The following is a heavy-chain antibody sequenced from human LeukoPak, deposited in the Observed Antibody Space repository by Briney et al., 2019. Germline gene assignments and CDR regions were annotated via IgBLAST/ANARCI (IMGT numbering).Heavy chain of an antibody. V-gene: IGHV4-39*07. Sequence: SETLSLTCTVSGGSISSSSYYWGWIRQPPGKGLEWIGSIYYSGSTYYNPSLKSRVTISVDTSKNQFSLKLSSVTAADTAVYYCARGCGVRSGRSCYAGDFDYWGQGTLVTVSS. J-gene: IGHJ4*02. D-gene: IGHD2-15*01. CDR3: ARGCGVRSGRSCYAGDFDY. CDR1: GGSISSSSYY. CDR2: IYYSGST.